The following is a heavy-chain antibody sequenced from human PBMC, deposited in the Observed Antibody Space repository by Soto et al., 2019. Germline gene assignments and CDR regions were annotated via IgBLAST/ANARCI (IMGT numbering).Heavy chain of an antibody. CDR1: GFTFSSYS. Sequence: EVQLVESGGGLVKPGGSLRLSCAASGFTFSSYSMNWVRQAPGKGLEWVSSISSSSSYIYYADSVKGRFTISRDNAKNSLYLQMNSLRAEDTAVYYCARSPTTTPPWFDPWGQGTLDTVSS. CDR2: ISSSSSYI. CDR3: ARSPTTTPPWFDP. J-gene: IGHJ5*02. V-gene: IGHV3-21*01. D-gene: IGHD4-17*01.